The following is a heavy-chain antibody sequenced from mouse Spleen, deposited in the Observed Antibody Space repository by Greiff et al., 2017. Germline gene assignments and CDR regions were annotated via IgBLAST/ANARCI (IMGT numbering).Heavy chain of an antibody. CDR1: GYTFTSYR. V-gene: IGHV1-64*01. CDR2: IHPNSGST. CDR3: ATTMVTGGFAY. Sequence: QVQLQQSGAELVKPGASVKLSCKASGYTFTSYRMHWVKQRPGQGLEWIGMIHPNSGSTNYNEKFKSKATLTVDKSSSTAYMQLSSLTSEDSAVYYCATTMVTGGFAYWGQGTLVTVSA. D-gene: IGHD2-2*01. J-gene: IGHJ3*01.